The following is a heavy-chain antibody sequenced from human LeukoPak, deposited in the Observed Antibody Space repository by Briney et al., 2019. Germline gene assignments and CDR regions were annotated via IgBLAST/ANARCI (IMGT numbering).Heavy chain of an antibody. J-gene: IGHJ4*02. CDR1: GYTFTGYY. Sequence: PAASVKVSCKASGYTFTGYYMHWVRQAPGQGLEWMGWINPNSGGTNYAQKFQGRVTMTRDTSISTAYMELRSLISDDTAVYYCARDRSPRQYYDSSDYHGAADYWGQGTLVTVSS. CDR3: ARDRSPRQYYDSSDYHGAADY. D-gene: IGHD3-22*01. V-gene: IGHV1-2*02. CDR2: INPNSGGT.